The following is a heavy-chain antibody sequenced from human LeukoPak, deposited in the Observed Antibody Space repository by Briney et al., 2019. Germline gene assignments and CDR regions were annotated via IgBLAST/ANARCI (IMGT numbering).Heavy chain of an antibody. CDR3: ARNILFAFDI. Sequence: GGSLRLSCAASGFTFSSYAMSWVRQAPGKGLEWVSAIGGSGGSTYYADSMKGRFTISRDNSKNTLYLQVNSLRAEDTAMYYCARNILFAFDIWGQGTMVTVSS. CDR1: GFTFSSYA. J-gene: IGHJ3*02. V-gene: IGHV3-23*01. CDR2: IGGSGGST. D-gene: IGHD2/OR15-2a*01.